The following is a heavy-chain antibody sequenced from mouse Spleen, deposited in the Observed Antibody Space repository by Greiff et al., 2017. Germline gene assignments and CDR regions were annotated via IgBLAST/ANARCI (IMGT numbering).Heavy chain of an antibody. D-gene: IGHD2-10*02. J-gene: IGHJ2*01. Sequence: DVMLVESGGGLVQPGGSLSLSCAASGFTFTDYYMSWVRQPPGKALEWLGFIRNKANGYTTEYSASVKGRFTISRDNSQSILYLQMNALRAEDSATYYCARYIKYGKGYFDYWGQGTTLTVSS. CDR3: ARYIKYGKGYFDY. CDR2: IRNKANGYTT. CDR1: GFTFTDYY. V-gene: IGHV7-3*01.